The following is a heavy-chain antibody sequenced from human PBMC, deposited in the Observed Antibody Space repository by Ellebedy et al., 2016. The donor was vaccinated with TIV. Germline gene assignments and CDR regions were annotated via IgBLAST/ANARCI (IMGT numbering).Heavy chain of an antibody. CDR1: GYSISSDYW. V-gene: IGHV4-28*01. CDR3: ATKPNGDYYFDY. Sequence: MPSETLSLTCTVSGYSISSDYWWGWIRQPPGKGLEWIGYIYYTGSTYYSPSLKSRVTMSVDTSKNQFSLHLNSLTAVDTAVYYCATKPNGDYYFDYWGQGTLVTVSS. D-gene: IGHD7-27*01. CDR2: IYYTGST. J-gene: IGHJ4*02.